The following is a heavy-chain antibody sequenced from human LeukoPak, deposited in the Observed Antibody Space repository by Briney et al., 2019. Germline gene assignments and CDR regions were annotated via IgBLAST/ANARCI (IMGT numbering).Heavy chain of an antibody. V-gene: IGHV4-39*01. Sequence: SETLSHTCTVSGGSISSSSYYWGWIRQPPGKGLEWIGSIYYSGSTYYNPSLKSRVTISVDTSKKQFSLKLSSVTAADTAVYYCARGMDSSGYSDAFDIWGQGTMVTVSS. CDR2: IYYSGST. J-gene: IGHJ3*02. D-gene: IGHD3-22*01. CDR3: ARGMDSSGYSDAFDI. CDR1: GGSISSSSYY.